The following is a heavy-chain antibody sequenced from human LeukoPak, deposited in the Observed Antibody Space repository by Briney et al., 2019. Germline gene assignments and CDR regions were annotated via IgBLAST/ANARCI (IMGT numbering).Heavy chain of an antibody. D-gene: IGHD1-26*01. J-gene: IGHJ4*02. CDR1: GYTFTGYY. CDR3: AREVKSGSYYGGGY. CDR2: INPNSGGK. Sequence: GASVKVSCKASGYTFTGYYMHWVRQAPGQGVEWMGWINPNSGGKNYAQKFQGRVTITRETSISTAYMELSRLRSDDTAVYYCAREVKSGSYYGGGYWGQGTLVTVSS. V-gene: IGHV1-2*02.